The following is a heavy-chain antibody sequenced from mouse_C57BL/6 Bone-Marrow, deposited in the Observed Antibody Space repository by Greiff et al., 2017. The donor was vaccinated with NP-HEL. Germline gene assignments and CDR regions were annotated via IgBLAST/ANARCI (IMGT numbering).Heavy chain of an antibody. Sequence: EVMLVESEGGLVQPGSSMKLSCTASGFTFSDYYMAWVRQVPDKGLEWVANINYDGSSTYYLDSLKSRFIISRDNAKNILYLQMSSLKSEDTATYYCARIPFITTVVAHWYFDVWGTGTTVTVSS. D-gene: IGHD1-1*01. CDR3: ARIPFITTVVAHWYFDV. V-gene: IGHV5-16*01. CDR1: GFTFSDYY. J-gene: IGHJ1*03. CDR2: INYDGSST.